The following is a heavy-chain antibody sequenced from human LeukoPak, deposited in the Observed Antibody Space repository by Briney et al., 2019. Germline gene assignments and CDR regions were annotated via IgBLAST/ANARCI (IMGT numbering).Heavy chain of an antibody. D-gene: IGHD3-3*01. CDR1: RGSISSYY. Sequence: PSETLSLTCTVSRGSISSYYWSWIRQPAGKGLEWIGRIYTSGSTNYNPSLKSRVTMSVDTSKNQFSLKLSSVTAADTAVYYCARDYSGDPLLRFLEWSYHYDYYYYYGMDVWGQGTTVTVSS. CDR3: ARDYSGDPLLRFLEWSYHYDYYYYYGMDV. J-gene: IGHJ6*02. CDR2: IYTSGST. V-gene: IGHV4-4*07.